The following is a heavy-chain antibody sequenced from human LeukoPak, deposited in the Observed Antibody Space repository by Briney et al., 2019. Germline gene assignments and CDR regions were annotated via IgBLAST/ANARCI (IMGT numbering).Heavy chain of an antibody. J-gene: IGHJ6*02. V-gene: IGHV3-30*04. CDR1: GFTFSSYA. CDR3: ARDPGVRGNYYYYYGMDV. CDR2: ISYDGSNK. Sequence: TGGSLRLSCAASGFTFSSYAMHWVRQAPGKGLEWVAVISYDGSNKYYADSVKGRFTISRDNSKNTLYLQMNSLRAEDTAVYYCARDPGVRGNYYYYYGMDVWGQGTTVTVSS. D-gene: IGHD3-10*01.